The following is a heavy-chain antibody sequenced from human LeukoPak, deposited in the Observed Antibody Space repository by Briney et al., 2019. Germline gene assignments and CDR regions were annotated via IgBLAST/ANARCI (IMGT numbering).Heavy chain of an antibody. D-gene: IGHD3-10*01. CDR3: AKDNGGYFDY. CDR2: ISGSGGST. J-gene: IGHJ4*02. V-gene: IGHV3-23*01. CDR1: GFTFSSYA. Sequence: GGSLRLSCAASGFTFSSYAMSWVRQAPGKGLEWVSAISGSGGSTYCADSVKGRFTISRDNSKNTLYLQMNSLRAEDTAVYYYAKDNGGYFDYWGQGTLVTVSS.